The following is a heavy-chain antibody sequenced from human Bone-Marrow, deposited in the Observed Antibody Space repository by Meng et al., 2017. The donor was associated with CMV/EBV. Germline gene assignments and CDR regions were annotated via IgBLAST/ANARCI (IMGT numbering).Heavy chain of an antibody. V-gene: IGHV4-39*07. CDR2: INHSGST. CDR1: GGSISSSSYY. Sequence: SETLSLTCTVSGGSISSSSYYWSWIRQPPGKGLEWIGEINHSGSTNYNPSLKSRVTISVDTSKNQFSLKLSSVTAADTAVYYCARTGRRGARMVRGVTKGFYYWGQGTLVTVSS. D-gene: IGHD3-10*01. J-gene: IGHJ4*02. CDR3: ARTGRRGARMVRGVTKGFYY.